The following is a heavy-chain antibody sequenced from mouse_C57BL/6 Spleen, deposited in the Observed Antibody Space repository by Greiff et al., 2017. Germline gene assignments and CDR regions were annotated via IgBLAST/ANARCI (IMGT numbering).Heavy chain of an antibody. Sequence: VQLKESGPGLVKPSQSLSLTCSVTGYSITSGYYWNWIRQFPGNKLEWMGYISYDGSNNYNPSLKNRISITRDPSKNQFFLKLNSVTTEDTATYYCASSYYGSSWFAYGGQGTLVTVSA. V-gene: IGHV3-6*01. CDR2: ISYDGSN. CDR1: GYSITSGYY. D-gene: IGHD1-1*01. J-gene: IGHJ3*01. CDR3: ASSYYGSSWFAY.